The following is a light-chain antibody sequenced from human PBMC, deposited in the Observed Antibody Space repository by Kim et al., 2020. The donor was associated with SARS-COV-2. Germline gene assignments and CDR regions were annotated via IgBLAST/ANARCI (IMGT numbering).Light chain of an antibody. CDR2: KSS. CDR1: QTSSTW. Sequence: IQMTKSPSTLSASVGDGVTITCRASQTSSTWLAWYQQKPGRAPKLLIHKSSTLQSGVPSRFSGSGSGTEFTLTISSLQSDDFATYYCQQYNSHPYTFGQGTKLEI. J-gene: IGKJ2*01. CDR3: QQYNSHPYT. V-gene: IGKV1-5*03.